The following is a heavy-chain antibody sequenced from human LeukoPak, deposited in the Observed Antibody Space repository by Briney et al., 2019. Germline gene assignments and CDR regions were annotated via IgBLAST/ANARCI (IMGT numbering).Heavy chain of an antibody. V-gene: IGHV3-23*01. D-gene: IGHD5-18*01. Sequence: GGSLRLSCAASGFTFSSYAMSWVRQAPGRGLEWVSAISGSGGSTYYADSVKGRFTISRDNSKNTLYLQMNSLRAEDTAVYYCAKDKNAYTAMACFDYWGQGTLVTVSS. CDR2: ISGSGGST. CDR1: GFTFSSYA. J-gene: IGHJ4*02. CDR3: AKDKNAYTAMACFDY.